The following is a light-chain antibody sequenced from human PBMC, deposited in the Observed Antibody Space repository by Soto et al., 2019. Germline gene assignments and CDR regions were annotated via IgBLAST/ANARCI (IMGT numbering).Light chain of an antibody. CDR3: QQYDSSPIT. V-gene: IGKV3-20*01. CDR1: QSVSSSY. J-gene: IGKJ5*01. CDR2: GAS. Sequence: EIVLTQSPGTLSLSPGERATLSCRASQSVSSSYLAWCQQKPGQAPRLLIYGASSRATGIPDRFSGSGYGTDFTLTISRLEPEDFAVYYCQQYDSSPITFGQGTRLAIK.